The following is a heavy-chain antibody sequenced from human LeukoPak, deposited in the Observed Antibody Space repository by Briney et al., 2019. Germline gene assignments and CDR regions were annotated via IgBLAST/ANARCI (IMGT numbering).Heavy chain of an antibody. CDR2: IYYSGST. Sequence: PSETLSLTCTVSGGSISSYYWSWIRQPPGKGLEWIGYIYYSGSTNYNPSLKSRVTISVDTSKNQFSLKLSSVTAADTAVYYCARGIDSSSLGRPHFDYWAREPWSPSPQ. CDR3: ARGIDSSSLGRPHFDY. CDR1: GGSISSYY. J-gene: IGHJ4*02. D-gene: IGHD6-6*01. V-gene: IGHV4-59*01.